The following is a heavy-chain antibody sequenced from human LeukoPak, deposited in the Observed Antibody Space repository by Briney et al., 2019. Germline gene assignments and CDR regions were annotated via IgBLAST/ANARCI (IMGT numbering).Heavy chain of an antibody. V-gene: IGHV1-2*02. CDR3: ARVKVRGVISPFYY. Sequence: ASVKVSCKASGYTFTGYYMHWVRQAPGQGLEWMGWINPNSGGTNYAQKFQGRVTMTRDTSISTAYMELSRLRSDGTAVYYCARVKVRGVISPFYYWGQGTLVTVSS. CDR2: INPNSGGT. D-gene: IGHD3-10*01. J-gene: IGHJ4*02. CDR1: GYTFTGYY.